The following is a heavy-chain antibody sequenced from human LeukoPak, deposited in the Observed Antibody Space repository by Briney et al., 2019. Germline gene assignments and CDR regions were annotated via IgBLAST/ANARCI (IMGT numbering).Heavy chain of an antibody. CDR1: GFTFSSYS. V-gene: IGHV3-21*01. D-gene: IGHD4-23*01. CDR3: ARVRGGKPNWIDP. Sequence: GGSLRLSCAASGFTFSSYSMNWVRQAPGKGLGWVSSISSSSSYIYYADSVKGRFTISRDNAKNSLYLQMNSLRAEDTAVYYCARVRGGKPNWIDPWGQGTLVTVSS. J-gene: IGHJ5*02. CDR2: ISSSSSYI.